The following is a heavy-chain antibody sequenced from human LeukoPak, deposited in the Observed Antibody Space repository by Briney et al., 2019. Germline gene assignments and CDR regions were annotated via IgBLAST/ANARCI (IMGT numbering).Heavy chain of an antibody. V-gene: IGHV1-2*02. J-gene: IGHJ4*02. D-gene: IGHD4-17*01. CDR1: GYTFTGYY. CDR2: INPNSGGT. Sequence: ASVKVSCKASGYTFTGYYMHWVRQAPGQGLEWMGWINPNSGGTNYAQKFQGRVTMTRDTSISTAYMELSSLRSEDTAVYYCASGHGDYIVHLGYYWGQGTLVTVSS. CDR3: ASGHGDYIVHLGYY.